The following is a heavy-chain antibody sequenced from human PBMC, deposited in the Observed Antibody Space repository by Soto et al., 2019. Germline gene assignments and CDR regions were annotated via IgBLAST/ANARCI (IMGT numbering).Heavy chain of an antibody. CDR2: IYHSGST. Sequence: QLQLQESGSGLVKPSQTLSLTCAVSGGSISSGGYSWSWIRQPPGKGLEWIGYIYHSGSTYYNPSLKSRVTISVDRSKNQFSLKLSSVTAADTAVYYCARYYYEIGFDAFDIWGQGTMVTVSS. J-gene: IGHJ3*02. V-gene: IGHV4-30-2*01. D-gene: IGHD3-22*01. CDR1: GGSISSGGYS. CDR3: ARYYYEIGFDAFDI.